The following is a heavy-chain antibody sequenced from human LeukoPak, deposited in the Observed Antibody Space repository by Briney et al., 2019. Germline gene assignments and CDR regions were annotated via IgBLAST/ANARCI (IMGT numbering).Heavy chain of an antibody. Sequence: PSETLSLTCTVSGGSISSGDYYWSWIRQPPGKGLEWIGYIYYSGSTYYNPSLKSRVTISVDTSKNQFSLKLGSVTAADTAVYYCARHWHSIGGFDYWGQGTLVTVSS. J-gene: IGHJ4*02. V-gene: IGHV4-30-4*01. CDR2: IYYSGST. CDR1: GGSISSGDYY. D-gene: IGHD2/OR15-2a*01. CDR3: ARHWHSIGGFDY.